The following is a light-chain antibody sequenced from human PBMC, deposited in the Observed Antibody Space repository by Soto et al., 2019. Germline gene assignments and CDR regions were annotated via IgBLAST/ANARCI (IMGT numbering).Light chain of an antibody. Sequence: DVQLTQSPSFLSASVGDRVTITCLSSQDISSYLAWYQQKPGKPPKLLIYVTSTLQSGVPSRFSGSGSGTEFTLTISSLQPEDFATYFCQQLNTYPFTFGGGTKVDIK. J-gene: IGKJ4*01. V-gene: IGKV1-9*01. CDR3: QQLNTYPFT. CDR2: VTS. CDR1: QDISSY.